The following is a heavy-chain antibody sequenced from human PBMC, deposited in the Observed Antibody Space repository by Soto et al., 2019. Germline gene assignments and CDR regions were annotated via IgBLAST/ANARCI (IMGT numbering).Heavy chain of an antibody. V-gene: IGHV3-9*01. J-gene: IGHJ6*02. Sequence: EVQLVESGGGLVQPGRSLRLSCAASGFTFDDYAMHWVRQAPGKGLEWVSGISWNSGSIGYADSVKGRFTISRDNAKNSLYLQMNSLRAEDTALYYCAKFRADYYGMDVWGQGTMVTVSS. CDR1: GFTFDDYA. CDR2: ISWNSGSI. CDR3: AKFRADYYGMDV.